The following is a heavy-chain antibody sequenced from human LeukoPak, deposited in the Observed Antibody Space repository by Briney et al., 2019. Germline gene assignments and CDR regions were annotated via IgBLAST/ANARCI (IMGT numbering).Heavy chain of an antibody. CDR1: GFTFSIYW. CDR2: INTDGSGT. J-gene: IGHJ6*01. Sequence: GGSLRLSCAASGFTFSIYWMHWVRQAPGKGLVWVSRINTDGSGTIYADSVKGRFTISRDNAKNTLYLQMNSLRAEDTAVYYCARVVPGGDYYGMDVWGQGTTVTVSS. CDR3: ARVVPGGDYYGMDV. V-gene: IGHV3-74*01.